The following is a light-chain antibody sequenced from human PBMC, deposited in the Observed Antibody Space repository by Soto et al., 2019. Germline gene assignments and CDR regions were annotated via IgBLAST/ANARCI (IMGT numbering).Light chain of an antibody. J-gene: IGKJ2*01. CDR3: QQYATLPPYT. CDR1: QDISNY. V-gene: IGKV1-33*01. Sequence: DIQMTQSPSSLSASVGDRVTITCQASQDISNYLNWYQQKPGKAPKLLIYDASNLETGVPSRFSRSGSGTDFTFTISSLQPEDIATYYCQQYATLPPYTFGQGTKLEIK. CDR2: DAS.